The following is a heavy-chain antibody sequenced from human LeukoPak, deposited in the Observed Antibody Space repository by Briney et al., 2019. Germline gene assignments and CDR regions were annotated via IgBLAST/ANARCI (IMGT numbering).Heavy chain of an antibody. V-gene: IGHV1-18*04. Sequence: ASVKVSCKASGYTFTSYGISCVRQAPGQGLEWMGWISAYNGNTNYAQKLQGRVTMTTDTSTSTDYMELRSLRYDDTAVYDCARYWDYDILTGYFRGPGGLDYWGKGTLVTVSS. CDR2: ISAYNGNT. CDR3: ARYWDYDILTGYFRGPGGLDY. CDR1: GYTFTSYG. J-gene: IGHJ4*02. D-gene: IGHD3-9*01.